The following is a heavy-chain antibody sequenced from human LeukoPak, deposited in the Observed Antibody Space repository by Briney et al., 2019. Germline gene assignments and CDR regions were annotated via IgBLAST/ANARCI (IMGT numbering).Heavy chain of an antibody. Sequence: GASVKVSCKASGYTFTGYYMHWVRQAPGQGLEWMGWINPNSGGTNYAQRFQGRVTMTRDTSISTAYMELSRLTSDDTAVYYCTYEGDYYYGYWGQGTLVTVSS. J-gene: IGHJ4*02. CDR2: INPNSGGT. CDR3: TYEGDYYYGY. CDR1: GYTFTGYY. V-gene: IGHV1-2*02. D-gene: IGHD2-21*02.